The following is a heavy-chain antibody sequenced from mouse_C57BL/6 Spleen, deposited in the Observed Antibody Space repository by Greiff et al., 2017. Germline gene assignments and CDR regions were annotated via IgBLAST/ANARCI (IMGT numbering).Heavy chain of an antibody. D-gene: IGHD1-1*01. CDR1: GYTFTDYY. V-gene: IGHV1-19*01. CDR3: ARGYYYGSSYCAMDY. CDR2: INPYNGGT. J-gene: IGHJ4*01. Sequence: VQLQQSGPVLVKPGASVKMSCKASGYTFTDYYMNWVKQSHGKSLEWIGVINPYNGGTSYNQKFKGKATLTVDESSSTAYMELNSLTSEDSAVYYCARGYYYGSSYCAMDYWGQGTSVTVSS.